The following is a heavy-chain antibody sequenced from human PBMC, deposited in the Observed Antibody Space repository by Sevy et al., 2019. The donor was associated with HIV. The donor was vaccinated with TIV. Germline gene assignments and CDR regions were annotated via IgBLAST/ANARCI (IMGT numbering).Heavy chain of an antibody. CDR1: GFIFSNFW. CDR2: INQHGSDK. J-gene: IGHJ4*02. Sequence: GGSLRLSCAGSGFIFSNFWMTWVRQGPGKGLEWVATINQHGSDKYYVDSVKGRFTISRDNAKNSVYLQMSSLRVENTAMYYCASDYSWGQGTLASVSS. V-gene: IGHV3-7*01. CDR3: ASDYS.